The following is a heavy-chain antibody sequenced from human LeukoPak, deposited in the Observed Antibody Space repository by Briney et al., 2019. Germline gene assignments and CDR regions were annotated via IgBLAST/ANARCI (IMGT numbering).Heavy chain of an antibody. CDR1: GFTFSSYW. CDR2: IKQDGSEK. V-gene: IGHV3-7*03. CDR3: ARVSSSWFYYYYGMDV. J-gene: IGHJ6*02. D-gene: IGHD6-13*01. Sequence: GGSLRLSCAASGFTFSSYWMSWVRQAPGKGLEWVANIKQDGSEKYYVDSVKGRFTISRDNAKNSLYLQMNSLRAEDTAVYYCARVSSSWFYYYYGMDVWGQGTTVTVSS.